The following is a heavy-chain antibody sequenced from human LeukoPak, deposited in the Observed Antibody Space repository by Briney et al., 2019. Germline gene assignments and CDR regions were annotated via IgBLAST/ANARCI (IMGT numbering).Heavy chain of an antibody. CDR3: ARGYSYGYSYYYYMDV. CDR2: ISSSGSTI. CDR1: GFTFSSYE. J-gene: IGHJ6*03. V-gene: IGHV3-48*03. Sequence: PGGSLRLSCAASGFTFSSYEMNWVRQAPGKGLEWVSYISSSGSTIYYADSVKGRFTISRDNDKNSLYLQMNSLRAEDTAVYYCARGYSYGYSYYYYMDVWGKGTTVTVSS. D-gene: IGHD5-18*01.